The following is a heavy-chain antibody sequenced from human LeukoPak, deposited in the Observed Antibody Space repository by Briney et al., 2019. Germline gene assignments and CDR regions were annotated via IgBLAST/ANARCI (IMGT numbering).Heavy chain of an antibody. Sequence: GALRLSCEASGFTFGSHAMYWVRQAPGKGLEWVAGIFGSGGSPHYADSVKGRFTISRDNPRNTVYLQINSLRDEDTAVYYCEKTTVGYSSGQKPAWPVDYWGQGTLVTVSS. CDR1: GFTFGSHA. J-gene: IGHJ4*02. D-gene: IGHD5-18*01. CDR2: IFGSGGSP. CDR3: EKTTVGYSSGQKPAWPVDY. V-gene: IGHV3-23*01.